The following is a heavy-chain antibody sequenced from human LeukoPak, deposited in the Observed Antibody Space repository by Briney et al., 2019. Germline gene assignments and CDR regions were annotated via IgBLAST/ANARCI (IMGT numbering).Heavy chain of an antibody. J-gene: IGHJ5*02. CDR2: LIPLLGIA. Sequence: GASVKVSCKASGGTFSSYAVTWVRQAPGQGLEWMGRLIPLLGIANYAQKFQDRVTITADKSTSTAYMELRSLRSDDTAVYYYARRGYCSGGSCYSGAVWFDPWGQGTLVTVSS. D-gene: IGHD2-15*01. V-gene: IGHV1-69*04. CDR1: GGTFSSYA. CDR3: ARRGYCSGGSCYSGAVWFDP.